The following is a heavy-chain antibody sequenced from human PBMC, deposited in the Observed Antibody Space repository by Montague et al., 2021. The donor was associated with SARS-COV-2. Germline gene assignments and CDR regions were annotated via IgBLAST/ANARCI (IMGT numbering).Heavy chain of an antibody. CDR3: ARVGVGTMGRGVIPAHYYYGMDV. J-gene: IGHJ6*02. V-gene: IGHV4-61*02. D-gene: IGHD3-10*01. Sequence: TLSLTCTVSGGSISSGSYYWSWIRQPAGKGLEWIGRIYTSGSTNYNPSLKSRVTISVDTSKNQFSLKLSSVTAAYTAVYYCARVGVGTMGRGVIPAHYYYGMDVWGQGTTVTVSS. CDR1: GGSISSGSYY. CDR2: IYTSGST.